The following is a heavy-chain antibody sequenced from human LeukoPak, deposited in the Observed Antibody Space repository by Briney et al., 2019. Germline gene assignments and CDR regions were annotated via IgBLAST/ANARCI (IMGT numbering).Heavy chain of an antibody. CDR2: ISAYSGNT. CDR1: GYTFTNYG. CDR3: ARAPDDYDFWSGPFDY. V-gene: IGHV1-18*01. Sequence: ASVKVSCKSSGYTFTNYGIIWVRQAPGQGLEWMGWISAYSGNTNYAQNLQGRVTMTTDTSTSTAYMELRSLRSDDTAVYYCARAPDDYDFWSGPFDYWGRGMLVTVSS. J-gene: IGHJ4*02. D-gene: IGHD3-3*01.